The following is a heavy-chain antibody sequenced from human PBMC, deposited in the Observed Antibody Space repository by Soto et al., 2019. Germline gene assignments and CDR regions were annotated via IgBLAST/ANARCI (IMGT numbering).Heavy chain of an antibody. CDR3: VRESGVAADC. V-gene: IGHV3-74*01. CDR2: IKTDGYAA. J-gene: IGHJ4*02. D-gene: IGHD6-19*01. Sequence: EPGGCLVQPGGSLRLSCVASGFTFDSHWMHWVRQAPGEGLVWVSRIKTDGYAAAYADSVKGRFTISRDNTKNTVYLQMNSLRADDTAVYFCVRESGVAADCWGQGTLVTVSS. CDR1: GFTFDSHW.